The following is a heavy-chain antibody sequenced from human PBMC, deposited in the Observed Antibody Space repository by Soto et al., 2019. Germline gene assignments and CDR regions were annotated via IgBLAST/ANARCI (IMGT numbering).Heavy chain of an antibody. J-gene: IGHJ6*02. D-gene: IGHD3-22*01. CDR1: GYTFTSYA. CDR3: ARDKVGYYDSSGYYRVSVPPDYYYGMDG. CDR2: INAGNGNT. V-gene: IGHV1-3*01. Sequence: ASVKVSFKASGYTFTSYAMHWVRQAPGQRLEWMGWINAGNGNTKYSQKFQGRVTITRDKSASTAYMELSSLRSEDTAVYYCARDKVGYYDSSGYYRVSVPPDYYYGMDGWGQGTTVTVSS.